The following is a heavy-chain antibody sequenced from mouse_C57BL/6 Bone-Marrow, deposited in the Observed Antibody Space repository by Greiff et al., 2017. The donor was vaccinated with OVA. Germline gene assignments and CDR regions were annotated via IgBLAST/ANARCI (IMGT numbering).Heavy chain of an antibody. CDR1: GFNIKDDY. Sequence: EVKLVESGAELVRPGASVKLSCTASGFNIKDDYMHWVKQRPEQGLEWIGWIDPENGDTEYASKFQGKATITADTSSNTAYLQLSSLTSEDTAVYYCTTLRPLDYWGQGTTLTVSS. V-gene: IGHV14-4*01. CDR2: IDPENGDT. D-gene: IGHD1-2*01. CDR3: TTLRPLDY. J-gene: IGHJ2*01.